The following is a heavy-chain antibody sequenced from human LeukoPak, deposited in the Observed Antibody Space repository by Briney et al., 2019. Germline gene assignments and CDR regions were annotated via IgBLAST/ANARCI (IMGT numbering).Heavy chain of an antibody. V-gene: IGHV3-74*01. CDR2: INSAETTT. Sequence: GGSLRLSCAASGFIFSNYWMHWVRQAPGEGLVWVSRINSAETTTTYADSVKGRFTISRDNAKNSLYLQMNSLRAEDTAVYFCARDAPPYRVVIMNYYMDVWGKGTTVTVSS. D-gene: IGHD3-3*01. CDR1: GFIFSNYW. CDR3: ARDAPPYRVVIMNYYMDV. J-gene: IGHJ6*03.